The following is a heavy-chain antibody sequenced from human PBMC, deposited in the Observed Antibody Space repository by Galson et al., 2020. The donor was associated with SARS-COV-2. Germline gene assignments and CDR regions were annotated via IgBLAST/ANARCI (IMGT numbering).Heavy chain of an antibody. J-gene: IGHJ4*02. Sequence: GSLRLSCADSGFNFSIYAMTWVRQAPGKGLEWVSTISNSGGGTYYKDSVKGRFTISRDNSKNTLYLQMKRLRGEDTAVYYCASLFYAGRAVAGPFDYWGQGTAVTVSS. V-gene: IGHV3-23*01. D-gene: IGHD6-19*01. CDR1: GFNFSIYA. CDR3: ASLFYAGRAVAGPFDY. CDR2: ISNSGGGT.